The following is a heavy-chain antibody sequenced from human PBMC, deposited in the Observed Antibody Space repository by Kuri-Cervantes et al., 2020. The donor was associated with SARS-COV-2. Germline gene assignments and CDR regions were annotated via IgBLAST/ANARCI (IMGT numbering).Heavy chain of an antibody. Sequence: QTLSLTCAVYGGSFSGYYWSWIRQPPGKGLEWIGEINHSGSTNYNPSLKSRVTISVDTSKNQFSLKLSSVTAADTAVYYCARRRGYSGYVDRPSYFDYWGQGTLVTVSS. CDR3: ARRRGYSGYVDRPSYFDY. CDR2: INHSGST. J-gene: IGHJ4*02. V-gene: IGHV4-34*01. CDR1: GGSFSGYY. D-gene: IGHD5-12*01.